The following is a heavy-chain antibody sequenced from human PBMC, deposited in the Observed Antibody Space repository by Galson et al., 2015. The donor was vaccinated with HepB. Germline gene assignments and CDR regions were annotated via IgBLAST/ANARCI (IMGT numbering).Heavy chain of an antibody. D-gene: IGHD3-3*01. CDR3: ARDANPRTIYYYYYDLDV. CDR2: INHNNGGT. J-gene: IGHJ6*03. Sequence: SVKVSCKASGYNFAGYYLHWVRQAPGQGLEWMGWINHNNGGTNYAQKFQGRVTMPRDTSISTVYMELSRLRSDDTAVYYCARDANPRTIYYYYYDLDVWGKGTTVTVSS. V-gene: IGHV1-2*02. CDR1: GYNFAGYY.